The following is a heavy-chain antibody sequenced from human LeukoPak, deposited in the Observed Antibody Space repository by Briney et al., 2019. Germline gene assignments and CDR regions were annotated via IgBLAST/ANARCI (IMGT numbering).Heavy chain of an antibody. CDR2: IKQDGSEK. J-gene: IGHJ4*02. V-gene: IGHV3-7*03. CDR3: ARKWAVAGSSYFDY. Sequence: PGGSLRLSCAASGFTFSSYWMSWVRQAPGKGLEWVANIKQDGSEKYYVDSVKGRFTISRDNAKNSLYLQMNSLRAEDTAVYYCARKWAVAGSSYFDYWGQGTLVTVSS. CDR1: GFTFSSYW. D-gene: IGHD6-19*01.